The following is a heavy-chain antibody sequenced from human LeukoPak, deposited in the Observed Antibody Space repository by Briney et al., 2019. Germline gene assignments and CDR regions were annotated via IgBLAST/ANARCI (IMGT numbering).Heavy chain of an antibody. J-gene: IGHJ4*02. CDR1: GGSFSGYY. Sequence: SETLSLTCAVYGGSFSGYYWSWIRQPPGKGLEWIGEINHSGSTNYNPSLKSRVTISVDTSKNQFSLKLSSVTAADTAVYYCARAYSSGWYYQDWGQGTPVTVSS. D-gene: IGHD6-19*01. CDR3: ARAYSSGWYYQD. CDR2: INHSGST. V-gene: IGHV4-34*01.